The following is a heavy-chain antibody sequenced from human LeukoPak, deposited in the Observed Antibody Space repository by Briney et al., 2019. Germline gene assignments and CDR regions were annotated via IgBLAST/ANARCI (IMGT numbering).Heavy chain of an antibody. J-gene: IGHJ4*02. V-gene: IGHV3-30*02. CDR2: IRDDGSKT. Sequence: GGSLRLSCAASGFTFRDYGMHWVRQAPRKGLQWVALIRDDGSKTYYADSVKGRFTISRDNSENTLYLQVTGLRAEDTAVYYCARDRWGYSYGGDWGQGTLVTVSS. CDR1: GFTFRDYG. CDR3: ARDRWGYSYGGD. D-gene: IGHD5-18*01.